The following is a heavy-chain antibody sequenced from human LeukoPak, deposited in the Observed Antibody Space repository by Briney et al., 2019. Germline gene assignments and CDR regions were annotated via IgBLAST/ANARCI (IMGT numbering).Heavy chain of an antibody. Sequence: GGSLRLSCAASGFTFSNYAMRWVRQAPGKGLEWVSGISGSGDSTYYADSVKGRFTISRDNSKNTLYLQMNSLRAEDTAVYYCAKTHIAAAGHSGYWGQGTLVTVSS. CDR1: GFTFSNYA. CDR2: ISGSGDST. V-gene: IGHV3-23*01. D-gene: IGHD6-13*01. J-gene: IGHJ4*02. CDR3: AKTHIAAAGHSGY.